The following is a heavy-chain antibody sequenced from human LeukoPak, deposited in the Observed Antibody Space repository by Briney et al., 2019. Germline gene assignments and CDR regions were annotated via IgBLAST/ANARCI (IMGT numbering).Heavy chain of an antibody. CDR3: ARDRLRFLEWLSTHSDYYYYMDV. J-gene: IGHJ6*03. CDR2: IIPIFGTA. CDR1: GYTFTGFF. V-gene: IGHV1-69*13. D-gene: IGHD3-3*01. Sequence: SVKVSCKASGYTFTGFFLHWVRQAPGQGLEWMGRIIPIFGTANYTQKFQGRVTITADESTSTAYMELSSLRSEDTAVYYCARDRLRFLEWLSTHSDYYYYMDVWGKGTTVTVSS.